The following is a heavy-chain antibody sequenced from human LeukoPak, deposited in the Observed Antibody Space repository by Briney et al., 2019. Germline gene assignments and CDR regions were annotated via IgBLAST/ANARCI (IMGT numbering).Heavy chain of an antibody. J-gene: IGHJ4*02. V-gene: IGHV3-15*01. Sequence: GGSLRLSCAASGFTFSNAWMSWVRQAPGKGLEWVGRIKSKTDGGTTDYAAPVKGRFTISRDDSKNTLYLQMNSLKTEDTAVYYCTPIVISSSWYKVDYWGQGTLVTVSS. CDR3: TPIVISSSWYKVDY. CDR2: IKSKTDGGTT. D-gene: IGHD6-13*01. CDR1: GFTFSNAW.